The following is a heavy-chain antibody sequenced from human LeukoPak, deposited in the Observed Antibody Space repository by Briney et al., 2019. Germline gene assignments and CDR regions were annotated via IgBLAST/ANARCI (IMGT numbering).Heavy chain of an antibody. CDR3: ARVRSGGGCFTDCYYYYYMDV. CDR2: IYCSGST. D-gene: IGHD2-15*01. CDR1: GGSISSSSYY. J-gene: IGHJ6*03. V-gene: IGHV4-39*07. Sequence: SETLSLTCTVSGGSISSSSYYWGWIRQPPGKGLEWIGSIYCSGSTYYNPSLKSRVTISVDTSKNQFSLKLSSVTAADTAVYYCARVRSGGGCFTDCYYYYYMDVWGKGTTVTVSS.